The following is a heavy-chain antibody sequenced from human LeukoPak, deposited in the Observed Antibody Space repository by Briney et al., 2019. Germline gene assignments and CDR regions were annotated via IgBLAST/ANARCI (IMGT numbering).Heavy chain of an antibody. CDR1: GFTFSSYA. CDR3: AKYGSGTYCFDN. CDR2: ISSSGRST. V-gene: IGHV3-23*01. Sequence: GGSLRLSCAASGFTFSSYAMSWVRQAPGKGLEWVSGISSSGRSTYYADSVKGRFTISRDNSKNTLYLQMNSLRAEDTAVYYCAKYGSGTYCFDNWGQGTLVTVSS. D-gene: IGHD3-10*01. J-gene: IGHJ4*02.